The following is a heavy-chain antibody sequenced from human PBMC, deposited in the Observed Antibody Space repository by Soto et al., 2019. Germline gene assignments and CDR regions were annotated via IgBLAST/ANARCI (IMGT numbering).Heavy chain of an antibody. CDR3: AVGSSGFYYIY. CDR2: IYYSGST. V-gene: IGHV4-39*01. J-gene: IGHJ4*02. Sequence: QLQLQESGPGLVKPSATLSLTCTVSGGSISSSNYYWGWLRQPPGKGLEWVGSIYYSGSTYHNPPLQSRVTISKDTSTSQCSLRLSSVTAADTAVYYCAVGSSGFYYIYWGQGIQVTVSS. D-gene: IGHD1-26*01. CDR1: GGSISSSNYY.